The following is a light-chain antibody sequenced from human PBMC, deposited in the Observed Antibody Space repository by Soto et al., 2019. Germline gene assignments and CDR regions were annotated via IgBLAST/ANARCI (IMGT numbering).Light chain of an antibody. CDR2: DAS. Sequence: IQMTQSPSSLSASVGDRGTLNFQARQDISNYLNWYQQKPGKAPKLLIYDASNLETGVPSRFSGSGSGTDFTFTISSLQPEDIATYYCQQYDNLPITFGQGTRLEIK. J-gene: IGKJ5*01. CDR3: QQYDNLPIT. CDR1: QDISNY. V-gene: IGKV1-33*01.